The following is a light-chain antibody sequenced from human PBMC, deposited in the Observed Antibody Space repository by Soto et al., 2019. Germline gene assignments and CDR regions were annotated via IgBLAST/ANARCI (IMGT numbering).Light chain of an antibody. Sequence: DIVMTQSPLSLPVTPGEPASISCRSSQSLLHSNGYNYLDWYLQKPGQSPQLLIYLGSYRASGVPDRFSGSGSGTDFTLKISRVDAEDVGVYYCMQALQTRTFGQGTKADIK. CDR3: MQALQTRT. V-gene: IGKV2-28*01. CDR2: LGS. J-gene: IGKJ1*01. CDR1: QSLLHSNGYNY.